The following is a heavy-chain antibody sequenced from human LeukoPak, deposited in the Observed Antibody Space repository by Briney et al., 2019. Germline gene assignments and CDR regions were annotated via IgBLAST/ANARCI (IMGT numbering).Heavy chain of an antibody. CDR1: GVIVSNNY. V-gene: IGHV3-53*01. D-gene: IGHD3-22*01. Sequence: GGSLRLSCAASGVIVSNNYMSWVRQAPGKGLEWISVIYSGGSTYYADSVKGRFTISRDNSKNTLYLQMSSLTAEDTAVYYCAKGFYYDKGDYWGQGTLVTVSS. J-gene: IGHJ4*02. CDR2: IYSGGST. CDR3: AKGFYYDKGDY.